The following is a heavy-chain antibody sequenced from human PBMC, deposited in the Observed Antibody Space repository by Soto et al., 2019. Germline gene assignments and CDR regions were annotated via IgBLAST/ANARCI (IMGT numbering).Heavy chain of an antibody. J-gene: IGHJ2*01. V-gene: IGHV4-59*01. CDR3: ARDRYGGNSFWYFNV. CDR2: IHYTGRT. Sequence: QVQLQESGPGLVKPSETLSLTCSVADGSISNYYWSWIRQPPGKGLEWFGQIHYTGRTNYNPSLESRVTMSVDTSKNLFSLRLTSVTAADTAVYYCARDRYGGNSFWYFNVWGRGTLVTVSS. D-gene: IGHD4-17*01. CDR1: DGSISNYY.